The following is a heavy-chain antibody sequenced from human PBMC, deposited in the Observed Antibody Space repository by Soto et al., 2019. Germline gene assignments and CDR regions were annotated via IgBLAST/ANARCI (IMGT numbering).Heavy chain of an antibody. CDR2: IYYSGST. CDR3: ARNVYCGGDCYPYYFDY. J-gene: IGHJ4*02. D-gene: IGHD2-21*02. V-gene: IGHV4-39*07. CDR1: GGSISSSSYY. Sequence: SETLSLTCTVSGGSISSSSYYWGWIRQPPGKGLEWIGSIYYSGSTYYNPSLKSRVTISVDTSKNQFSLKLSSVTAADTAVYYCARNVYCGGDCYPYYFDYWGQGTLVTVSS.